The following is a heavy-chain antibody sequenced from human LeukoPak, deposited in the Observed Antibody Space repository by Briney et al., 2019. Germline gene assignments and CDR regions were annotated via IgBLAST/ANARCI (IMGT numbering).Heavy chain of an antibody. CDR1: GGSISSGGYY. J-gene: IGHJ3*02. CDR3: ARDIPVFTIFGVAPPYAFDI. V-gene: IGHV4-61*08. Sequence: SETLSLTCTVSGGSISSGGYYWSWIRQHPGKGLEWIGYIYYSGSTNYNPSLKSRVTISVDTSKNQFSLKLSSVTAADTAVYYCARDIPVFTIFGVAPPYAFDIWGQGTMVTVSS. CDR2: IYYSGST. D-gene: IGHD3-3*01.